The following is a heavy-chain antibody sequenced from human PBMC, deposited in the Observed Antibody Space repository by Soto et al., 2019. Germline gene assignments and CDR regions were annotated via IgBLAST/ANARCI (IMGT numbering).Heavy chain of an antibody. CDR1: GYSFTSYW. CDR2: IDPSDSYT. V-gene: IGHV5-10-1*01. Sequence: PGESLKISCKGSGYSFTSYWISWVRQMPGKGLEWMGRIDPSDSYTNYSPSFQGHVTISADKSISTAYLQWSSLKASDTAMYYCARLGYYDSSGYYSHSAFDIWGQGTMVTVSS. D-gene: IGHD3-22*01. CDR3: ARLGYYDSSGYYSHSAFDI. J-gene: IGHJ3*02.